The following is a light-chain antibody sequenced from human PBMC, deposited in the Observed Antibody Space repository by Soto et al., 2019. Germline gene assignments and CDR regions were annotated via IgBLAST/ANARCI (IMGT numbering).Light chain of an antibody. CDR3: QQYGSSPLT. V-gene: IGKV3-20*01. CDR2: GAS. J-gene: IGKJ4*01. Sequence: EIVLTQSPGTLSLSPGERATLSCRASQSVSSSYLAWYQQKPGQAPRLLIYGASSRATGIPDRFSGSGSGTDFILTISRLEPEDFAVYYCQQYGSSPLTFGGGTKVEIK. CDR1: QSVSSSY.